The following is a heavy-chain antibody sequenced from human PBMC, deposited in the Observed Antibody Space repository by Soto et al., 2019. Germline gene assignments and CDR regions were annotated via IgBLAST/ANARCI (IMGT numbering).Heavy chain of an antibody. J-gene: IGHJ5*02. CDR2: ISGNGRVT. Sequence: GGSLRLSCAASGVTFDNYAMSWVRQAPGKGLEWVSTISGNGRVTYYADSVKGRFTISRDNSKNTLYLQMNSLRAEDTAVYYCARRAVAGPGLHNWFDPWGPGTLVTVSS. V-gene: IGHV3-23*01. CDR3: ARRAVAGPGLHNWFDP. CDR1: GVTFDNYA. D-gene: IGHD6-19*01.